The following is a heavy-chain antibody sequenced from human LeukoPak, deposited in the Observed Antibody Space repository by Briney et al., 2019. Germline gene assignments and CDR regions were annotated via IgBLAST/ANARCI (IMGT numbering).Heavy chain of an antibody. J-gene: IGHJ3*02. V-gene: IGHV1-18*01. D-gene: IGHD2-2*01. CDR1: GYTFTSYG. CDR2: ISAYNGNT. CDR3: ARDSFYCGSTTCYRDAFDI. Sequence: ASVKVSCKASGYTFTSYGITWVRQAPGQGLEWMAWISAYNGNTNYAQDLQGRVTMTTDTSTSTAYMELRSLRSDDTAVYYCARDSFYCGSTTCYRDAFDIWGQGTMVTVSS.